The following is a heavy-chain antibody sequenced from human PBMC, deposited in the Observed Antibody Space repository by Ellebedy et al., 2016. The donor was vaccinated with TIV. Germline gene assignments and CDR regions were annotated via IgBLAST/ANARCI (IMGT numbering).Heavy chain of an antibody. D-gene: IGHD4-17*01. V-gene: IGHV4-59*08. J-gene: IGHJ4*02. Sequence: YWSWIRQPPGKGLEWIGYISYSGSTHYSPSLESRVTISVDTSKSQFSLKLSSVTAADTAVYYCARIIPPYGDYGFDYWGQGTLVTVSS. CDR2: ISYSGST. CDR3: ARIIPPYGDYGFDY. CDR1: Y.